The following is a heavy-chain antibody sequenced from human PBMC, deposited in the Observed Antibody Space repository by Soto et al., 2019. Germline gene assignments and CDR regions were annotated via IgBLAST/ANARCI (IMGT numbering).Heavy chain of an antibody. CDR2: INDDGSST. V-gene: IGHV3-74*01. CDR1: GFTFSMYW. J-gene: IGHJ4*02. D-gene: IGHD3-10*01. CDR3: TGGPRSTSSGTGAF. Sequence: GRSLRFSCAVSGFTFSMYWMHWVRQVPGKGPEWVSQINDDGSSTNYAASVKGRFTISRDNAKNTLYLQMNDLRAEDTAVYYFTGGPRSTSSGTGAFWGQGPLVTVSS.